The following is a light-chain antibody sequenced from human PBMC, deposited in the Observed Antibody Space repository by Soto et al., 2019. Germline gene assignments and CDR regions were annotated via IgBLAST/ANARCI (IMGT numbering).Light chain of an antibody. CDR1: SSDVGNYNL. CDR3: SSYTNINTRACV. V-gene: IGLV2-14*02. CDR2: EGG. Sequence: QSALTQPASVSGSPGQSITISCTGTSSDVGNYNLVSWYQQYPGKAPKLMIYEGGKRPSGVSNRFSGSKSGNTASLTISGLLAEDEAEYYCSSYTNINTRACVFGTGTKVTVL. J-gene: IGLJ1*01.